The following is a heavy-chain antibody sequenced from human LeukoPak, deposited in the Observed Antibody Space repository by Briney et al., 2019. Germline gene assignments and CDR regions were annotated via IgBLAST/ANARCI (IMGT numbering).Heavy chain of an antibody. CDR2: INPNSGGT. CDR3: ARDLVAAALYNWFDP. D-gene: IGHD6-13*01. CDR1: XYXFTGXX. Sequence: XYXFTGXXXXWVXXXPXQGXXXXXXINPNSGGTNYAQKFQGRVTMTRDTSISTAYMELSRLRSDDTAVYYCARDLVAAALYNWFDPWGQGTLVTVSS. V-gene: IGHV1-2*02. J-gene: IGHJ5*02.